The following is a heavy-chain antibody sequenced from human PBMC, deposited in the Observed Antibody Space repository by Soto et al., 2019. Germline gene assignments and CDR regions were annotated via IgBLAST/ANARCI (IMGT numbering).Heavy chain of an antibody. Sequence: EVQLVESGGGLVQPGGSLRLSCAASGFTFSSYWMSWVRQAPGKGLEWVANIKQDGSEKYYVDSVKGRFTISRDNAKNSLYLQMNSLSAEDTAVYYCARDSSSSWYSPNYYFDYWGQGTLVTVSS. CDR2: IKQDGSEK. D-gene: IGHD6-13*01. J-gene: IGHJ4*02. V-gene: IGHV3-7*01. CDR1: GFTFSSYW. CDR3: ARDSSSSWYSPNYYFDY.